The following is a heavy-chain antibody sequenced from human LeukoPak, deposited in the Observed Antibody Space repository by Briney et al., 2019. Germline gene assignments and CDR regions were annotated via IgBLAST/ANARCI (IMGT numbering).Heavy chain of an antibody. CDR3: ARGRSIVVVPAAFDY. D-gene: IGHD2-2*01. CDR2: IIPIFGTA. V-gene: IGHV1-69*13. CDR1: GGTFSSYA. Sequence: SVKVSCKASGGTFSSYAISWVRQAPGQGLEWMGGIIPIFGTANYAQKFQGRVTITADESTSTAYMELSSLRSEDTAVYYCARGRSIVVVPAAFDYWGQGTLVTVSS. J-gene: IGHJ4*02.